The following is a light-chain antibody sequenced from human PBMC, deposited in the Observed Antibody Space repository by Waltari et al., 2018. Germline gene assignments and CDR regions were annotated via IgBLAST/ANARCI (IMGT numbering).Light chain of an antibody. CDR2: AAF. V-gene: IGKV1-9*01. CDR3: QQFNTYPLT. Sequence: IQLTQSPSSLSASVGDRVTITCRARQGISSYLAWYQQKPGKAPNLLIYAAFTLQSGVPSRFSGSGSGTDFTLTISSLQPEDFATYYCQQFNTYPLTFGQGTRLEIK. CDR1: QGISSY. J-gene: IGKJ5*01.